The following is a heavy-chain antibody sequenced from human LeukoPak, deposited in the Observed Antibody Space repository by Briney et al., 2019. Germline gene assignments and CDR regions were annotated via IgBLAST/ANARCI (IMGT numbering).Heavy chain of an antibody. CDR3: AREGLPYYYGSGSFSSPFDY. CDR1: GGTFSSYA. CDR2: IIPIFGTA. D-gene: IGHD3-10*01. V-gene: IGHV1-69*01. Sequence: SVKVSCKASGGTFSSYAISWVRQAPGQGLEWMGGIIPIFGTANYAQKFQGRVTITADESTSTAYMELGSLRSEDTAVYYCAREGLPYYYGSGSFSSPFDYWGQGTLVTVSS. J-gene: IGHJ4*02.